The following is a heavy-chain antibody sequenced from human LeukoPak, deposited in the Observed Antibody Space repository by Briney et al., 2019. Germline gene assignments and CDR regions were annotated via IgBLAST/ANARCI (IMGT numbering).Heavy chain of an antibody. D-gene: IGHD5-18*01. V-gene: IGHV4-39*01. Sequence: NPSETLSLTCTVSGGSISSSSYYWGWIRQPPGKGLEWIGSIYYSGSTYYNPSLKSRVTISVDTSKNQFSLKLSSVTAADTAVYXXXXXXRIXLWLVGLLFDYWGQGTLVTVSS. J-gene: IGHJ4*02. CDR2: IYYSGST. CDR3: XXXXRIXLWLVGLLFDY. CDR1: GGSISSSSYY.